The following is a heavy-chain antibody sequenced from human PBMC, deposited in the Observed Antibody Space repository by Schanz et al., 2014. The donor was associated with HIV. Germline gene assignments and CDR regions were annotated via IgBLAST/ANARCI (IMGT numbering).Heavy chain of an antibody. D-gene: IGHD4-17*01. CDR2: INPNSGGT. J-gene: IGHJ3*02. V-gene: IGHV1-2*02. Sequence: QVQLVQSGAEVKKPGASVKVSCKASGYTFTGYYMHWVRQAPGQGLEWMGWINPNSGGTNYAQKFLGRVTMTRDSSISTAYMELRSLTSDDTAVYYCARGERTVHDAFDIWGQGTMVTVSS. CDR1: GYTFTGYY. CDR3: ARGERTVHDAFDI.